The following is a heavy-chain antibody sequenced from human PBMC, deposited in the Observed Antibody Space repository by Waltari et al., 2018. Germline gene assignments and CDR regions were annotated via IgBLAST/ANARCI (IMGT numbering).Heavy chain of an antibody. V-gene: IGHV4-4*07. J-gene: IGHJ5*02. D-gene: IGHD6-13*01. CDR3: ARDDGSSWHLLGNWFDP. CDR1: GCPISSYY. Sequence: QVQLQESGPGLVKPSETLSLTCTVSGCPISSYYWSWIRQPAGKGLEWIGRIYTSGSTNYNPSLKSRVTMSVDTSKNQFSLKLSSVTAADTAVYYCARDDGSSWHLLGNWFDPWGQGTLVTVSS. CDR2: IYTSGST.